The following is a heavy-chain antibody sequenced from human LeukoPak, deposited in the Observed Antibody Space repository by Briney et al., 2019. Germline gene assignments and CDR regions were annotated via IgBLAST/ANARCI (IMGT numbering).Heavy chain of an antibody. D-gene: IGHD6-19*01. J-gene: IGHJ4*02. CDR2: INSDGSST. CDR1: GFTFSSHW. Sequence: PGGSLRLSCAASGFTFSSHWMLWVRQAPGKGLVWVSHINSDGSSTSYADSVKGRFTISRDNAKNTLYLQMDRLRAEDTAVYYCTMWAHSRGWYGIDYWGQGTLVTVSS. V-gene: IGHV3-74*01. CDR3: TMWAHSRGWYGIDY.